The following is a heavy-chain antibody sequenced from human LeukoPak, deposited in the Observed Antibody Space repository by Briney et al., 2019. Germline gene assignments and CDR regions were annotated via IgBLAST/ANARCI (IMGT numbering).Heavy chain of an antibody. Sequence: ASVKVSCKASGYTYTSYDINWVRQATGQGLEWMGWMNPNSGNTGYAQKFQGGVTMTRNTSISTAYMELSSLRSEDTAVYYCARVTMVRGVMGIGYWGQGTLVTVSS. J-gene: IGHJ4*02. CDR3: ARVTMVRGVMGIGY. D-gene: IGHD3-10*01. V-gene: IGHV1-8*01. CDR2: MNPNSGNT. CDR1: GYTYTSYD.